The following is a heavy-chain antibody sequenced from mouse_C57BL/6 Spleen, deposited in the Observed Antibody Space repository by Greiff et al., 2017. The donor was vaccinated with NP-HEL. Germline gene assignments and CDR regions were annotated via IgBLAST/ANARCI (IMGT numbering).Heavy chain of an antibody. CDR2: IRSKSNNYAT. D-gene: IGHD1-1*01. CDR3: GRHRVEAYWYFDV. J-gene: IGHJ1*03. Sequence: EVQRVESGGGLVQPKGSLKLSCAASGFSFNTYAMNWVRQAPGKGLEWVARIRSKSNNYATYYADSVKDRFTISRDDSESMLYLQMNNLKTEDTAMYYCGRHRVEAYWYFDVWGTGTTVTVSS. CDR1: GFSFNTYA. V-gene: IGHV10-1*01.